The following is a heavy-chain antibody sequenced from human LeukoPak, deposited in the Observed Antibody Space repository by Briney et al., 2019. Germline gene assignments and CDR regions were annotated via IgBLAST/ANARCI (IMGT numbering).Heavy chain of an antibody. V-gene: IGHV3-23*01. J-gene: IGHJ4*02. Sequence: GGSLRLSCAASRFTFISHGMLRVPQAPGWGLVGVSSIDDGGDTTYSDSVKGRFTISRDNSMNTLYLQMNSLRAEDTAVYYCAKEKRYDSSVSEQYYFDYWGQGTLVTVSS. CDR1: RFTFISHG. D-gene: IGHD3-22*01. CDR2: IDDGGDTT. CDR3: AKEKRYDSSVSEQYYFDY.